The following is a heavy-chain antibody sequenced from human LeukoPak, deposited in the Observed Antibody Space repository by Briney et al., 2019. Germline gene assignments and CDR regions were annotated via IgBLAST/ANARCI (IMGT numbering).Heavy chain of an antibody. CDR2: IYYSGTT. V-gene: IGHV4-39*01. CDR3: ARHCSSTSCPFDY. J-gene: IGHJ4*02. Sequence: SETLSLTCTVSGGSISSSNHYWGWMRQPPGKGLEWIGSIYYSGTTYYNPSLKSRVTISVDTSKNQFSLKLSSVTAADTAVYYCARHCSSTSCPFDYWGQGTLVTVSS. D-gene: IGHD2-2*01. CDR1: GGSISSSNHY.